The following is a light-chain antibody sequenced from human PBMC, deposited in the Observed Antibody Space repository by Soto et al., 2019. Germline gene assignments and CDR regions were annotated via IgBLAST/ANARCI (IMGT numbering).Light chain of an antibody. CDR3: HQYGSSPLT. V-gene: IGKV3-20*01. CDR1: QNVRSNF. Sequence: EIVLTQSPGTLSLSPGERATLSCRASQNVRSNFLAWYQQKPGQAPRLFIYGASSRVTGIPDRFSGSGSGTDVTLTISRLEPDDFAVYYCHQYGSSPLTFGGGTKVEIK. CDR2: GAS. J-gene: IGKJ4*01.